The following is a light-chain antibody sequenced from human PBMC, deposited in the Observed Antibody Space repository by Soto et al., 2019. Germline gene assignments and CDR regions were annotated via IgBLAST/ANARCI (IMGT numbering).Light chain of an antibody. CDR2: GTS. CDR3: QPRSNWPIT. J-gene: IGKJ5*01. CDR1: QNISRS. V-gene: IGKV3-15*01. Sequence: EIVMTKYPVTLYVSPGERANLSCRASQNISRSLAWYKQKPGQGPSLLIYGTSTRAGGVPARFSGSGSGTDFTLTIRSLEPEDFAVDDGQPRSNWPITFGQGTRREIK.